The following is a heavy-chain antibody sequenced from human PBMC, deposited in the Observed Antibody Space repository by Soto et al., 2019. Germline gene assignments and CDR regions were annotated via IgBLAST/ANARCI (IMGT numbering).Heavy chain of an antibody. D-gene: IGHD1-1*01. CDR3: ARELPQRQGRNMDV. CDR2: INHRGRV. J-gene: IGHJ6*02. CDR1: GGSMTSGDQY. Sequence: QVQLQESGPGLVKPSQTLSLTCTVTGGSMTSGDQYWTWIRHRPGEGLEWFGYINHRGRVYYNASLKRRVSMSVDTSKNQFSLNLSSVTAADTAVYYCARELPQRQGRNMDVWGQGTTVTVSS. V-gene: IGHV4-31*03.